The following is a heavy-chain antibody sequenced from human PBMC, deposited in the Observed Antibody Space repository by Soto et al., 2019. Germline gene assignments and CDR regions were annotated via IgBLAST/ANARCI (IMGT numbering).Heavy chain of an antibody. CDR2: IKQDGSEK. CDR1: GFTFSSYW. Sequence: PGGSLRRSCAASGFTFSSYWMSWVRQAPGEGLEWVANIKQDGSEKYYVDSVNGRFTISRDNAKNSLDRQMNSLRAEDTAVYYCARVLYYASSGYYHHCFGCWGRGTMVTVSS. CDR3: ARVLYYASSGYYHHCFGC. D-gene: IGHD3-22*01. J-gene: IGHJ4*02. V-gene: IGHV3-7*03.